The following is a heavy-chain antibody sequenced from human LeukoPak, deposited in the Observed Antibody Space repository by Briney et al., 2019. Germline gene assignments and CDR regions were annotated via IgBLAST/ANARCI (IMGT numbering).Heavy chain of an antibody. Sequence: GASVKVSCKASGDTFTSYGISWVRQAPGQGLEWMGWISAYNGNTNYAQKLQGRVTMTTDTSTSTAYMELRSLRSDDTAVYYCARDRGYDFWSGYWALDYWGQGTLVTVSS. J-gene: IGHJ4*02. CDR2: ISAYNGNT. V-gene: IGHV1-18*01. CDR1: GDTFTSYG. D-gene: IGHD3-3*01. CDR3: ARDRGYDFWSGYWALDY.